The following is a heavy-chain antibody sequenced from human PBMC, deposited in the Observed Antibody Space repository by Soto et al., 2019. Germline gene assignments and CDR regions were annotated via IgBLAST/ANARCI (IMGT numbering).Heavy chain of an antibody. J-gene: IGHJ4*01. CDR1: GVPFCSYV. Sequence: FCASCGVPFCSYVMCWSCQQQVKELEWLSTISGTSGTTNSAESVKGRFSISRDNSKNTVHLQLDSLSAEDTVVYFCAKMGFVLMELYYLHWWGNGTLVTVSS. V-gene: IGHV3-23*01. CDR3: AKMGFVLMELYYLHW. CDR2: ISGTSGTT. D-gene: IGHD2-8*01.